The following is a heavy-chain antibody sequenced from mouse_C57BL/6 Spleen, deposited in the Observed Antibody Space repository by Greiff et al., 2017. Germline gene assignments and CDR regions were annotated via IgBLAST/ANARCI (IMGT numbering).Heavy chain of an antibody. CDR1: GYTFTSYW. J-gene: IGHJ2*01. V-gene: IGHV1-55*01. CDR2: IEPGSGST. CDR3: ARRDYDYDADY. Sequence: QVQLQQPGAELVKPGASVKMSCKASGYTFTSYWITWVKQRPGQGLEWIGDIEPGSGSTNYNEKFKSKATLTVDTSSSTAYMQLSSLTFEASAVYYCARRDYDYDADYWGQGTTLTVSS. D-gene: IGHD2-4*01.